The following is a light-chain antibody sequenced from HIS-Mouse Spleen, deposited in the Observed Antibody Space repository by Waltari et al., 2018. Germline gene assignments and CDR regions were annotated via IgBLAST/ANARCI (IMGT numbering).Light chain of an antibody. CDR2: RNN. J-gene: IGLJ3*02. CDR3: AAWDDSLSGPV. Sequence: QSVLTQPPSASGTPGQRVTSSCSGSSSNIGSNYVYWYHHLPGTAPKLLIYRNNQRPSGVPDRFSGSKSGTSASLAISGLRSEDEADYYCAAWDDSLSGPVFGGGTKLTVL. V-gene: IGLV1-47*01. CDR1: SSNIGSNY.